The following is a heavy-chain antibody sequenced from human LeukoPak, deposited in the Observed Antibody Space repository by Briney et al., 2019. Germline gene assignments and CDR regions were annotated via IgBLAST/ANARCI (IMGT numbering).Heavy chain of an antibody. V-gene: IGHV3-74*01. CDR2: INSGGSST. CDR3: ARGIIGTALDY. CDR1: GFTFSSYW. Sequence: GGSLRLSRAASGFTFSSYWMHWVCQAPGKGLVWVSRINSGGSSTTYADSVKGRFTISRDNAKNTLYLQMNSLRAEDTAVYYCARGIIGTALDYWGQGTLVTVSS. J-gene: IGHJ4*02. D-gene: IGHD1-20*01.